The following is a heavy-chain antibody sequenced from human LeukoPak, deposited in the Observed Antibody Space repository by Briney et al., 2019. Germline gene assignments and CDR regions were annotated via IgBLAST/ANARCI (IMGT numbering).Heavy chain of an antibody. V-gene: IGHV3-30-3*01. CDR1: GFTFSSYA. Sequence: QAGGSLRLSCAASGFTFSSYAMHWVRQAPGKGLEWVAVISYDGSNKYYADSVKGRFTISRDNSKNTLYLQMNSLRAEDTAVYYCARAEAAPYTAMAPHYWGQGTLVTVSS. CDR2: ISYDGSNK. D-gene: IGHD5-18*01. J-gene: IGHJ4*02. CDR3: ARAEAAPYTAMAPHY.